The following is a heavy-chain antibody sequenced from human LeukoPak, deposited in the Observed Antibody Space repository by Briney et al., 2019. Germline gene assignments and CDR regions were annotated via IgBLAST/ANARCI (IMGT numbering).Heavy chain of an antibody. CDR2: IKQDGSDK. CDR1: GFIFSNFW. V-gene: IGHV3-7*01. CDR3: ARIFEYSSIYYFDY. Sequence: GGSLRLSCTASGFIFSNFWMSWVRQAPGKGLEWVANIKQDGSDKCYVDSVKGRFTLSRDNAKNSLYLQMNSLRAEDTAVYYCARIFEYSSIYYFDYWGQGTLVTVSS. J-gene: IGHJ4*02. D-gene: IGHD2-2*01.